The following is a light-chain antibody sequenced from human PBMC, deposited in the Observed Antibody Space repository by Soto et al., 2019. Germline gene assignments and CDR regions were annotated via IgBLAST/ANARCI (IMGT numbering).Light chain of an antibody. CDR3: SAWDDSLRAVM. Sequence: QSALTQPPSASGTPGQRVTISCSGSSSNIGSNYVYWYQQLPGTAPKLLIYYNSQRPSGVPDRFSGSKSDTSASLAISGLRSEDEADYYCSAWDDSLRAVMFGGGTKVTVL. CDR2: YNS. J-gene: IGLJ3*02. CDR1: SSNIGSNY. V-gene: IGLV1-47*01.